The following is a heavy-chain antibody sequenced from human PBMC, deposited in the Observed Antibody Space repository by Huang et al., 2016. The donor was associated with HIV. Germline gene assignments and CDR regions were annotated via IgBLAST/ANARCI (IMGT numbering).Heavy chain of an antibody. CDR2: IVVGSGNT. CDR1: GFTFTSSA. CDR3: AAYTSGPAGYYYYYDMDV. D-gene: IGHD6-19*01. J-gene: IGHJ6*02. Sequence: QMQLVQSGPEVKKPGTSVKVSCKASGFTFTSSAVQWVRQARGQRLEGIGWIVVGSGNTNYAQKFQERGTITRDMSTSTAYMELSSLRSEDTAVYYCAAYTSGPAGYYYYYDMDVWGQGTTVTVSS. V-gene: IGHV1-58*01.